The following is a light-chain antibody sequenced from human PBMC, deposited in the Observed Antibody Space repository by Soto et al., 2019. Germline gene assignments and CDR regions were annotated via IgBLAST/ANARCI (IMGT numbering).Light chain of an antibody. CDR2: EVT. Sequence: SAPRPPASASGSPGQSGTISYTGTIGDIGGYDYVSWYQQHPGKAPKLMIYEVTKRPLGVPDRFSGSKSGKTASLTVSGLQAEDEADYYCSSYAGSNNPYVFGTGTKVTAL. J-gene: IGLJ1*01. CDR3: SSYAGSNNPYV. CDR1: IGDIGGYDY. V-gene: IGLV2-8*01.